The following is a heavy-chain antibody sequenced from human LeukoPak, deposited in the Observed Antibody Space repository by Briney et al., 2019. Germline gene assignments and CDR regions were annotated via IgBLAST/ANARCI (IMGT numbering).Heavy chain of an antibody. D-gene: IGHD3-22*01. V-gene: IGHV1-69*05. CDR3: ARGVVVIKTPSSALDY. CDR2: IIPIFGTA. J-gene: IGHJ4*02. Sequence: SVKVSCKASGYTFTSYYMHRVRQAPGQGLEWMGGIIPIFGTANYAQKFQGRVTITTDESTSTAYMELSSLRSEDTAVYYCARGVVVIKTPSSALDYWGQGTLVTVSS. CDR1: GYTFTSYY.